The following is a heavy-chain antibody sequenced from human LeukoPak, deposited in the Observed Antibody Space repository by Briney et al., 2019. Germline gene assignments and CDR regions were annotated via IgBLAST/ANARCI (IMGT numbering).Heavy chain of an antibody. D-gene: IGHD2-2*01. CDR3: ARDSQSSTSWMRVGFDY. CDR1: GFTFSSYE. J-gene: IGHJ4*02. V-gene: IGHV3-48*03. CDR2: ISSSGSTI. Sequence: PGWSLRLSCAASGFTFSSYEMNWVRQAPGKGLEWVSYISSSGSTIYYADSVKGRFTISRDNAKNSLYLQMNSLRAEDTAVYYCARDSQSSTSWMRVGFDYWGQGTLVTVSS.